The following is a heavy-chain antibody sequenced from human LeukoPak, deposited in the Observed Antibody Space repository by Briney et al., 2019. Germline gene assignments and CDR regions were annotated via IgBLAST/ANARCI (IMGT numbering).Heavy chain of an antibody. J-gene: IGHJ4*02. Sequence: SETLSLTCTVSGGSISSGSYYWSWIRQPAGKGLEWIGRIYTSGSTSYNPSLKSRVTISVDTSKNQFSLKLSSVTAADTAVYYCARDSSSSLFFDYWGQGTLVTVSS. CDR3: ARDSSSSLFFDY. CDR2: IYTSGST. D-gene: IGHD6-6*01. V-gene: IGHV4-61*02. CDR1: GGSISSGSYY.